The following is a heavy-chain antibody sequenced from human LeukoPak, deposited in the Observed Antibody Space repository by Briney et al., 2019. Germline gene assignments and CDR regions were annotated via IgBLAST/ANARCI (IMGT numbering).Heavy chain of an antibody. CDR2: ISGSGGST. CDR3: ARRLPVAGTRPFDY. V-gene: IGHV3-23*01. J-gene: IGHJ4*02. Sequence: PGGSLRLSCAASGFTLSSYAMGWVRQAPGKGLEWVSAISGSGGSTYYADSVKGRFTISRDNSKSTLYLQMNSLRAEDTAVYYCARRLPVAGTRPFDYWGQGTLVTVSS. CDR1: GFTLSSYA. D-gene: IGHD6-19*01.